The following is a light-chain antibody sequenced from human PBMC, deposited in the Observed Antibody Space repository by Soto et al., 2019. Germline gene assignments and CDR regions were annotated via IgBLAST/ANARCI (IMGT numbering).Light chain of an antibody. CDR1: QSVSSY. Sequence: EIVLTQSPVTLSLSPGERATLSCRASQSVSSYLAWYQQKPGQAPRLLIYDASNRATGIPARFSGSGSGTDFTLTISSLEPEDFAAYYCQQRKNWQVTFGQGTRLEIK. V-gene: IGKV3-11*01. CDR3: QQRKNWQVT. J-gene: IGKJ5*01. CDR2: DAS.